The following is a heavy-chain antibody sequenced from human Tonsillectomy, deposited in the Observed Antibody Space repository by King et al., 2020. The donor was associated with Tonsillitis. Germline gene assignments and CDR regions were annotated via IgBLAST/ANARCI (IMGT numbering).Heavy chain of an antibody. D-gene: IGHD4-17*01. V-gene: IGHV3-43*02. Sequence: VQLVESGGGVVQPGGSLRLSGAASGFTFDDYAMHWVREAPGKGLEWGSLSSGKGDSTYYADSVKGRFTISRDNSKNSRYLQISSLRIDDTALYYCAKSVDYAYNHYMDVWGKGTTVTVSS. CDR3: AKSVDYAYNHYMDV. CDR1: GFTFDDYA. J-gene: IGHJ6*03. CDR2: SSGKGDST.